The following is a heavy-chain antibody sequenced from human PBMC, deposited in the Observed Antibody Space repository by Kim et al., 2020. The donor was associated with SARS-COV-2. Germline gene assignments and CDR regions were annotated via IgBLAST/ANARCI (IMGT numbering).Heavy chain of an antibody. V-gene: IGHV3-30-3*01. CDR2: ISNGGGNK. J-gene: IGHJ4*02. CDR1: GFTFSSYA. CDR3: ARSGIAEATQPTLDY. Sequence: GGSLRLSCAASGFTFSSYAMHWVRQAPGRGLEWVAFISNGGGNKYYADSVKGRFTISRDNSNNPLYLQMNSLRAEDTAVYYCARSGIAEATQPTLDYWGQGTLVTVSS. D-gene: IGHD6-13*01.